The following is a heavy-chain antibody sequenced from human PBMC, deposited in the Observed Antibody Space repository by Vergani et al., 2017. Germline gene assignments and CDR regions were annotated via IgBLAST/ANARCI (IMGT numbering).Heavy chain of an antibody. CDR2: ITPFNGNT. D-gene: IGHD2-2*01. CDR3: ALAESSTSCINSVCITPETGSWFDP. V-gene: IGHV1-45*02. Sequence: QMQLVQSGAEVKKTGSSVKVSCKASGYTFTYRYLHWVRQAPGQALEWLGWITPFNGNTNYSQKFQDRVTLTRDRSRSTAYMGLSSLRSEDTAMYYCALAESSTSCINSVCITPETGSWFDPWGQGTLVTVSS. J-gene: IGHJ5*02. CDR1: GYTFTYRY.